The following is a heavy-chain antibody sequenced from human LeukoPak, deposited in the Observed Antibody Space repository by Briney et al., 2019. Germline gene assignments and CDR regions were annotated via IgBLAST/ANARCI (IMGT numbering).Heavy chain of an antibody. D-gene: IGHD5-12*01. CDR1: GFSVSNNY. J-gene: IGHJ4*02. V-gene: IGHV3-53*01. CDR2: IYNDGRT. Sequence: GGSLRLSCAASGFSVSNNYMSWVRQAPGKGLEWVSVIYNDGRTYYADSVRGRFTISRDNCENTVYLQMNSLRDDDAAVYYCATIVPNVVATLITDYWGQGTLVTVSS. CDR3: ATIVPNVVATLITDY.